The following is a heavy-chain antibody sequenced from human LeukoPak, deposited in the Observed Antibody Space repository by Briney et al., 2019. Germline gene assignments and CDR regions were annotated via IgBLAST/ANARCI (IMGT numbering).Heavy chain of an antibody. CDR3: ARVYLGVYYYGSSGYSHLDY. CDR2: INANSGGT. V-gene: IGHV1-2*02. D-gene: IGHD3-22*01. Sequence: ASVKVSCQASGYTFTDYYMHWVRQAPGQGLEWMGWINANSGGTNYAQKFQGRVTMTRDTSISTAYMELSRLRSDDTAVYYCARVYLGVYYYGSSGYSHLDYWGQGTLVTVSS. J-gene: IGHJ4*02. CDR1: GYTFTDYY.